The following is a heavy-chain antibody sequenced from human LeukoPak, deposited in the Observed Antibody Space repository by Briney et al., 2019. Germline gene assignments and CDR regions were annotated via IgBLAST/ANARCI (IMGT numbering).Heavy chain of an antibody. CDR3: ARVYFSTVRGKDLYYFDY. CDR1: GGSISSGRYY. D-gene: IGHD3-10*01. J-gene: IGHJ4*02. V-gene: IGHV4-31*03. CDR2: IYYSGST. Sequence: SQTLSLTCTVSGGSISSGRYYWSWIRQHPGKGLEWIGYIYYSGSTYYNPSLKSRVTISVDTSKNQFSLKLSSVTAADTAVYYCARVYFSTVRGKDLYYFDYWGQGTLVTVSS.